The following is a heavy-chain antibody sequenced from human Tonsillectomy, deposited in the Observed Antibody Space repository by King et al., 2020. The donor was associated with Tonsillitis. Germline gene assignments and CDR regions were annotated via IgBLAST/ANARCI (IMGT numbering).Heavy chain of an antibody. Sequence: DVQLVESGAEVKKPGETLRISCTGAGFIFTTSWIAWVRHLPGKGLDWMGIIYPGDSDTRYSPSFQGPITISADKSITTAYLQWSSLKASYTAMYYCVRQGASRGVIDSWGQGTLVTVSS. CDR3: VRQGASRGVIDS. D-gene: IGHD2-2*01. CDR1: GFIFTTSW. V-gene: IGHV5-51*01. CDR2: IYPGDSDT. J-gene: IGHJ4*02.